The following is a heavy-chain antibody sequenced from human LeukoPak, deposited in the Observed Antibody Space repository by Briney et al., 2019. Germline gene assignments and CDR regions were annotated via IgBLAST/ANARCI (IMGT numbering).Heavy chain of an antibody. CDR1: GYTFTGYY. CDR2: INPNSGGT. V-gene: IGHV1-2*02. Sequence: ASVKVSCKASGYTFTGYYMHWVRQAPGQGLEWMGWINPNSGGTNYAQKFQGRVTMTRDTSISTAYMELSRLRSDDTAVYYCARDGSYSIPRNWFDPWGQGTLVTVSS. J-gene: IGHJ5*02. CDR3: ARDGSYSIPRNWFDP. D-gene: IGHD6-13*01.